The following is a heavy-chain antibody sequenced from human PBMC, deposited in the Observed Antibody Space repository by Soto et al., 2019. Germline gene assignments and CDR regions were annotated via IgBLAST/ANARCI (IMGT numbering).Heavy chain of an antibody. CDR3: ARGSNGAFDL. J-gene: IGHJ3*01. Sequence: PGGFLRLSCIAFGLIFSDHLMSWVRHVPGKGLEWVAAINPDGRQRPYVDSVRGRFTISRDNAQDSLYLQMNTLRVEDTAVYYCARGSNGAFDLWGQATKVTVSS. CDR1: GLIFSDHL. D-gene: IGHD2-8*01. V-gene: IGHV3-7*02. CDR2: INPDGRQR.